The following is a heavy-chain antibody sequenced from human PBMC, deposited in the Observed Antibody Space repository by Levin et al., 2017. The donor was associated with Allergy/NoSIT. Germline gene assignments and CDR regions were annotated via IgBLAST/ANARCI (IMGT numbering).Heavy chain of an antibody. D-gene: IGHD3-3*01. V-gene: IGHV3-7*01. J-gene: IGHJ6*03. CDR2: IKQDGSEK. CDR3: ARDRPHTIFGYYYYMDV. CDR1: GFTFSSYW. Sequence: GESLKISCAASGFTFSSYWMSWVRQAPGKGLEWVANIKQDGSEKYYVDSVKGRFTISRDNAKNSLYLQMNSLRAEDTAVYYCARDRPHTIFGYYYYMDVWGKGTTVTVSS.